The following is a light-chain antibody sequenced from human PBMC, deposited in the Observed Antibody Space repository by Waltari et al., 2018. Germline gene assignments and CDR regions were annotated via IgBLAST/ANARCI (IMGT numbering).Light chain of an antibody. Sequence: EIVLTQSPPTLSLSPGERATLSCRASESIGIYLTWYQHKPGQAPRFLIYDASNRATGIPARFSGGGSGRDFTLTINSLEPEDFTVYYCQHRRNWPPYTFGQGTKLEIK. J-gene: IGKJ2*01. CDR3: QHRRNWPPYT. V-gene: IGKV3-11*02. CDR2: DAS. CDR1: ESIGIY.